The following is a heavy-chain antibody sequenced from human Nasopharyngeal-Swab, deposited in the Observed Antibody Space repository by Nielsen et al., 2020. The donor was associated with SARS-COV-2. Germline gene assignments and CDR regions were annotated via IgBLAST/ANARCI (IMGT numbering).Heavy chain of an antibody. CDR2: ISSSSTI. D-gene: IGHD5-18*01. CDR1: GFTFSSYS. CDR3: ARDAGGAWIQLWTDYYYYGMDV. J-gene: IGHJ6*02. Sequence: GGSLRLSCAASGFTFSSYSMNWVRQAPGKGLEWVSYISSSSTIYYADSVKGRFTISRDNAKNSLYLQMNSLRDEDTAVYYCARDAGGAWIQLWTDYYYYGMDVWGQGTTVTVSS. V-gene: IGHV3-48*02.